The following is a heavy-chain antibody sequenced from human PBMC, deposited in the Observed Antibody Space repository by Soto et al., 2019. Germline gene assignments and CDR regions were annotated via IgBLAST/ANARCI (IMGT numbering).Heavy chain of an antibody. J-gene: IGHJ4*02. CDR3: ARVPRPYNWNYDY. Sequence: ASVKVSCKASGGTFSSYAISWVRQAPGQGLEWMGGIIPIFGTANYAQKFQGRVTITADKSTSTAYMELSSLRSEDTAVYYCARVPRPYNWNYDYWGQGTLVTVS. V-gene: IGHV1-69*06. CDR2: IIPIFGTA. CDR1: GGTFSSYA. D-gene: IGHD1-7*01.